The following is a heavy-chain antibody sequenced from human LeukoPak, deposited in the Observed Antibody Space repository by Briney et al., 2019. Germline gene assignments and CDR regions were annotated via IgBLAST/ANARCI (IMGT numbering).Heavy chain of an antibody. CDR2: VYHSGET. CDR3: ARLPHGFCSSTSCYRSGDY. J-gene: IGHJ4*02. D-gene: IGHD2-2*02. V-gene: IGHV4-30-2*01. CDR1: GGSVSSGDYY. Sequence: RSSETLSLTCTVSGGSVSSGDYYWSWIRQPPGKGLEWIGSVYHSGETYYNPSLNSRVTISVDRSKNQFSLKLNSVTAADTAVYYCARLPHGFCSSTSCYRSGDYWGQGTLVTVSS.